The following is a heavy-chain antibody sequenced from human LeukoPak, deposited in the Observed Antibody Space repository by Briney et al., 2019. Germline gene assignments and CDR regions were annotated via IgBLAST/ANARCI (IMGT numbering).Heavy chain of an antibody. J-gene: IGHJ4*02. Sequence: GESLKISCKGSEYSFTSYWIVWVRQMPGKGLEWMGIIYPGDSDTRYSPSFQGQVTISADKSISTAYLQWSSLKAADTAMYCGARPHSSGWCGSVDHSVEGTRVTVCS. V-gene: IGHV5-51*01. CDR3: ARPHSSGWCGSVDH. CDR1: EYSFTSYW. D-gene: IGHD6-19*01. CDR2: IYPGDSDT.